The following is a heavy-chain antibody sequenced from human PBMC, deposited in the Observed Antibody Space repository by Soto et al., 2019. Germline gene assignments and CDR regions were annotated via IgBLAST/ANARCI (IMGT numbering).Heavy chain of an antibody. J-gene: IGHJ5*02. Sequence: ASVKVSCKASGYTFTSYGISWVRQAPGQGLEWMGWISAYNGNTNYAQKLQGRVTMTTDTSTGTAYMELRSLRSDDTAVYYCARDRGDIVVVPAAPGSWFDPWGQGTLVTVSS. CDR1: GYTFTSYG. V-gene: IGHV1-18*01. D-gene: IGHD2-2*01. CDR3: ARDRGDIVVVPAAPGSWFDP. CDR2: ISAYNGNT.